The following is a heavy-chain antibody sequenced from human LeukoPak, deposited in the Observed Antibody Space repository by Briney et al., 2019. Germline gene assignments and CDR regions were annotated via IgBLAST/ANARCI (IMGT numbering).Heavy chain of an antibody. V-gene: IGHV4-59*01. D-gene: IGHD2-2*02. CDR3: ARSRYCSSTSCYMNYYYGMDV. CDR1: GGSISSYY. CDR2: IYYSGST. J-gene: IGHJ6*02. Sequence: SETLSLTCTASGGSISSYYWSWIRQPPGKGLEWIGYIYYSGSTNYNPSLKSRVTISVDTSKNQFSLKLSSVTAADTAVYYCARSRYCSSTSCYMNYYYGMDVWGQGTTVTVSS.